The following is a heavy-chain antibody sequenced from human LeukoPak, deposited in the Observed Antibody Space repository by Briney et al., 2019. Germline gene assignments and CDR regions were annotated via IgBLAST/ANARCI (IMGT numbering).Heavy chain of an antibody. V-gene: IGHV4-30-4*01. CDR3: ARVVLRLGELSFDY. D-gene: IGHD3-16*02. J-gene: IGHJ4*02. CDR1: GGAISSGDYY. Sequence: SQTLSLTCTVSGGAISSGDYYWSSIRQPPGKGLEWIGYIYYSGSTYYNPSLKSRVTISVDTSKNQFSLKLSSVTAADTAVYYCARVVLRLGELSFDYWGQGTLVTVSS. CDR2: IYYSGST.